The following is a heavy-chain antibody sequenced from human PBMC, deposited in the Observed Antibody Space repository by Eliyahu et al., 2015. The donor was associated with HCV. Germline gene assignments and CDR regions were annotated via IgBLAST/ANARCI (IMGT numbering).Heavy chain of an antibody. Sequence: QLQLQESGPGLVKPSETLSLTCTVSGGSISSSSYYWGWIRQPPGKGLEWIGSIYYSGSTYYNPSLKSRVTISVDTSKNQFSLKLSSVTAADTAVYYCASPGYCSSTSCYTDDHDAFDIWGQGTMVTVSS. J-gene: IGHJ3*02. CDR1: GGSISSSSYY. CDR3: ASPGYCSSTSCYTDDHDAFDI. D-gene: IGHD2-2*02. V-gene: IGHV4-39*01. CDR2: IYYSGST.